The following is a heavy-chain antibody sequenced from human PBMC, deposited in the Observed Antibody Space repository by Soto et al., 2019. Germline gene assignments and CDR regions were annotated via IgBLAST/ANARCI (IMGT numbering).Heavy chain of an antibody. V-gene: IGHV3-73*01. CDR2: IRNKGNNYAT. CDR3: TSRRDWTAVDPLDY. Sequence: PGGSLRHSCAASGLTFSGSAMHWVRQASGKGLEWVGRIRNKGNNYATAYTASVKGRFTISRDDSKNTVYLQMNSLKIDDTAVYYCTSRRDWTAVDPLDYWGLGTLVTVSS. D-gene: IGHD5-18*01. CDR1: GLTFSGSA. J-gene: IGHJ4*02.